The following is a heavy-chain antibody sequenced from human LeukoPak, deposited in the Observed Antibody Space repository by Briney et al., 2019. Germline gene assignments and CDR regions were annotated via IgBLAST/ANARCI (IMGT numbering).Heavy chain of an antibody. Sequence: SETLSLTCAVYGGSFSGYYWRWIRQPPGKGLEWIGEINHSGSTNYNPSLKSRVTISVDTSKNQFSLKLSSVTAADTAVYYCARGYSSSWYQSEYFQHWGQGTLVTVSS. CDR1: GGSFSGYY. CDR3: ARGYSSSWYQSEYFQH. CDR2: INHSGST. V-gene: IGHV4-34*01. D-gene: IGHD6-13*01. J-gene: IGHJ1*01.